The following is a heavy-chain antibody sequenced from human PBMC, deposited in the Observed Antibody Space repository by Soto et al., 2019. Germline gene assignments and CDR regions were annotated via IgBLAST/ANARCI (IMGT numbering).Heavy chain of an antibody. CDR1: GYTFTSNW. Sequence: GESLKISCKVSGYTFTSNWIGWVRQMPGKGLEWMGIIYPGDSETRYSPSFQGQVTISADKSINTAYLQWSSLKASDTAMYYCARTSAAGKYYYGMDVWGQGTTVTVSS. CDR3: ARTSAAGKYYYGMDV. D-gene: IGHD6-13*01. CDR2: IYPGDSET. V-gene: IGHV5-51*01. J-gene: IGHJ6*02.